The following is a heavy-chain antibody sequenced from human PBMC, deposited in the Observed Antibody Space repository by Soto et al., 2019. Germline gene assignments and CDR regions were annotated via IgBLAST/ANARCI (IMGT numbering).Heavy chain of an antibody. CDR1: GDSVSSVTAT. CDR3: ARDSSGFQCYFDV. CDR2: TYYRCNWYY. J-gene: IGHJ2*01. D-gene: IGHD6-19*01. V-gene: IGHV6-1*01. Sequence: QVQLQQSGPGLVKPSQTLSLMRDISGDSVSSVTATWSWIRQSPSRGLAWLGRTYYRCNWYYDYAVSVTSRIVIPPDTSKSQLTLDLNSVTPEDTAVYFCARDSSGFQCYFDVWGRGTLVTVSS.